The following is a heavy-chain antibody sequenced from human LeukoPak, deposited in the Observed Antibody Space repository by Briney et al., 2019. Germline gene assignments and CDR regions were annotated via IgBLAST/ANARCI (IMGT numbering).Heavy chain of an antibody. CDR3: ARDPYNGAYSEGYYYYYMDV. V-gene: IGHV3-21*01. J-gene: IGHJ6*03. CDR1: GFTFSRYS. D-gene: IGHD1-1*01. CDR2: ISGTGSYK. Sequence: PGGSLRLSCAASGFTFSRYSMNWVRQAPGKGLEWVSSISGTGSYKYYADSVKGRFTISRDNAKNSLYLQMNSLRVEDTAIYYCARDPYNGAYSEGYYYYYMDVWGKGTTVTVSS.